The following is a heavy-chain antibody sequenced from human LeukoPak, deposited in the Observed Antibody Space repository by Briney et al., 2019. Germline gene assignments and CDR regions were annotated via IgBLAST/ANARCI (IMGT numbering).Heavy chain of an antibody. CDR2: ISWNSGSI. CDR1: GFTFDDYA. CDR3: AKDYDFWSGLDY. J-gene: IGHJ4*02. Sequence: PGRSLRLSCAASGFTFDDYAMHWVRQAPGKGLEWVSGISWNSGSIGYADSVKGRFTISRDNAKNSLYLQMNSLRAEDTALYYCAKDYDFWSGLDYWGQGTLVTVSS. V-gene: IGHV3-9*01. D-gene: IGHD3-3*01.